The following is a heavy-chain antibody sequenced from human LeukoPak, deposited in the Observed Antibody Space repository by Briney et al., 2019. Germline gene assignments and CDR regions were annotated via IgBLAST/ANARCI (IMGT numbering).Heavy chain of an antibody. D-gene: IGHD1-7*01. V-gene: IGHV4-59*02. Sequence: RSSETLSLTCTVSGGSVNGYYWNWIRQAPGKGLEWIGFIHYSGLTVYSPSLQSRVSMSVDTSRNQFSLDLSSVAGANTAISYCARDKTEDEWNSLDSWGQGILVTVSS. CDR3: ARDKTEDEWNSLDS. CDR1: GGSVNGYY. CDR2: IHYSGLT. J-gene: IGHJ4*02.